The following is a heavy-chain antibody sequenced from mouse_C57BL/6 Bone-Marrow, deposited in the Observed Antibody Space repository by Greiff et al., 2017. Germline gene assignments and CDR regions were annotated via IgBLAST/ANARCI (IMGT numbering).Heavy chain of an antibody. J-gene: IGHJ4*01. D-gene: IGHD2-3*01. CDR3: ARSTDGYSAMDY. CDR2: INPYNGGT. CDR1: GYTFTDYY. V-gene: IGHV1-19*01. Sequence: EVKLQESGPVLVKPGASVKMSCKASGYTFTDYYMNWVKQSHGKSLEWIGVINPYNGGTSYNQKFKGKATLTVDKSSSTAYMELNSLTSEDSAVYYCARSTDGYSAMDYWGQGTSVTVSS.